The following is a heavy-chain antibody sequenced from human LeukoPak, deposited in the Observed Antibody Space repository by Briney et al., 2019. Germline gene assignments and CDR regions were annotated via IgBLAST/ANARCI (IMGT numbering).Heavy chain of an antibody. CDR1: GFTFSSYS. Sequence: GGSLRLSCAASGFTFSSYSMNWVRQAPGKGLEWVSSISSSSSYIYYADSVKGRFTISRDNPKNSLYLQMNSLRAEDTAVYYCARDCSTGDMNWFDPWGQGTLVTVSS. CDR3: ARDCSTGDMNWFDP. J-gene: IGHJ5*02. V-gene: IGHV3-21*01. D-gene: IGHD7-27*01. CDR2: ISSSSSYI.